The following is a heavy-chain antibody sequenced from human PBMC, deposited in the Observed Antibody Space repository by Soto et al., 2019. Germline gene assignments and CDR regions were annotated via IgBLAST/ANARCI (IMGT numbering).Heavy chain of an antibody. CDR2: ISSDGTNQ. CDR3: AKDREGFGS. Sequence: QVQLVESGGGVVQPGRSLRLSCAASGFTFRNYGMVWVHQAPGKGLEWVAVISSDGTNQYYADSVKGRFTISRDSSKNTLYLQMNSLRTDDTAVYYCAKDREGFGSWGQGTLVTVSS. CDR1: GFTFRNYG. J-gene: IGHJ4*02. V-gene: IGHV3-30*18.